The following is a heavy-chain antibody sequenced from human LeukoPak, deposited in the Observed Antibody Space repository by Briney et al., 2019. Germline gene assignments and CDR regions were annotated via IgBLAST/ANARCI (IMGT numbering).Heavy chain of an antibody. Sequence: PGGSLRLSCAASGFTFSSYGMHWVRQAPGKGLEWVAFIRYDGSNKYYADSVKGRFTISRDNSKNTLYLQMNSLRAEDTAVYYCAKDSKRWLHSPNWFDPWGQGTLVTVSS. J-gene: IGHJ5*02. CDR1: GFTFSSYG. V-gene: IGHV3-30*02. CDR2: IRYDGSNK. D-gene: IGHD5-24*01. CDR3: AKDSKRWLHSPNWFDP.